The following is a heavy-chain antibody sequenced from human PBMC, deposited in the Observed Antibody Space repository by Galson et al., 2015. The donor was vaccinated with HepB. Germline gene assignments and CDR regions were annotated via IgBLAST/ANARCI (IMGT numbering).Heavy chain of an antibody. CDR3: TRDSGYNYGYYFDY. J-gene: IGHJ4*02. Sequence: SLRLSCATSGFTFGDHTLSWFRQAPGKGLEWVAFIRSKANGGTIKYAASVKGRFTISRDDSTSIAYLQMNSLKTEDTAVYYCTRDSGYNYGYYFDYWGQGSLVTVSS. CDR1: GFTFGDHT. CDR2: IRSKANGGTI. V-gene: IGHV3-49*03. D-gene: IGHD5-18*01.